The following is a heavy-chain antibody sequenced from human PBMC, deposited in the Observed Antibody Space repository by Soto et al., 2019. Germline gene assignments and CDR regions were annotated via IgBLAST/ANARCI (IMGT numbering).Heavy chain of an antibody. D-gene: IGHD3-22*01. V-gene: IGHV1-18*01. CDR3: ARDDYYYSSGYLPHWFDP. CDR2: ISAYNGNT. CDR1: GYTFTSYG. J-gene: IGHJ5*02. Sequence: ASVKVSCKASGYTFTSYGISWVRQAPGQGLEWMGWISAYNGNTNYAQKLQGRVTMTTDTSTSTAYMELRSLRSDDTAVYYCARDDYYYSSGYLPHWFDPWRQGTLVTVSS.